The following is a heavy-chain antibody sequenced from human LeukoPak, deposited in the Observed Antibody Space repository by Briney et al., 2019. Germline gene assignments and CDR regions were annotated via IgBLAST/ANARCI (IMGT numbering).Heavy chain of an antibody. CDR3: ATERRDNWNDYDAFDI. V-gene: IGHV1-24*01. CDR1: GYTLTQLS. CDR2: FDPEAGET. J-gene: IGHJ3*02. Sequence: ASVKVSCKVSGYTLTQLSMHWVRQAPGKGLEWMGGFDPEAGETIYAQKFQGRVTMTEDTSTDTAYMELSSVRSEDTAVYYSATERRDNWNDYDAFDIWGQGTMVTVSS. D-gene: IGHD1-1*01.